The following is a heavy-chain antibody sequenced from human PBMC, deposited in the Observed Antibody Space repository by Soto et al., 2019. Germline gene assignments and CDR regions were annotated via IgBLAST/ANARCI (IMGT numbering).Heavy chain of an antibody. V-gene: IGHV1-18*01. CDR3: ESEGYCSGGSCEPYYYGMDV. CDR2: ISAYNGNT. D-gene: IGHD2-15*01. CDR1: GYTFTSYG. Sequence: ASVKVSCKASGYTFTSYGIGWVRQAPGQGLEWMGWISAYNGNTNYAQKLQGRVTMTTDTSTSTAYMELRSLRSDDTAVYYCESEGYCSGGSCEPYYYGMDVWGQGTTVTVSS. J-gene: IGHJ6*02.